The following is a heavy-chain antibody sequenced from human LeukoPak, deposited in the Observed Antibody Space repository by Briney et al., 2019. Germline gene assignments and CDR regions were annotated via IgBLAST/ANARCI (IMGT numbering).Heavy chain of an antibody. CDR1: GGSISSYY. CDR2: IHYSGST. V-gene: IGHV4-59*01. CDR3: AREGRYRYGYNEYHSYMDI. J-gene: IGHJ6*03. D-gene: IGHD5-24*01. Sequence: SETLSLTCTVAGGSISSYYWSWIRQPPGKGQEWIGYIHYSGSTNYNPSLKSRVTISVDTSKNQFSLKLSSVTAAETAVYYCAREGRYRYGYNEYHSYMDIWGKGTTVTVSS.